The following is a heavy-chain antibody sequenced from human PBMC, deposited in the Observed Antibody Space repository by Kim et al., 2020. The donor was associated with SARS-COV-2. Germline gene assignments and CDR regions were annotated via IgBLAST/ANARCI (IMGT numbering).Heavy chain of an antibody. D-gene: IGHD6-6*01. J-gene: IGHJ6*03. CDR2: ISYDGSNK. CDR1: GFTFSSYA. V-gene: IGHV3-30-3*01. Sequence: GGSLRLSCAASGFTFSSYAMHWVRQAPGKGLEWVAVISYDGSNKYYADSVKGRFTISRDNSKNTLYLQMNSLRAEDTAVYYCARVAGIAARPKNYYYYY. CDR3: ARVAGIAARPKNYYYYY.